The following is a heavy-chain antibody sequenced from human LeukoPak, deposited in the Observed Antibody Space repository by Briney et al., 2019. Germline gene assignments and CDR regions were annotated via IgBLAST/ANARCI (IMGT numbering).Heavy chain of an antibody. D-gene: IGHD2-2*01. CDR1: GVSISSYY. CDR2: IYYSGST. CDR3: AGYCSSTSCYVY. V-gene: IGHV4-59*01. J-gene: IGHJ4*02. Sequence: SETLSLTCTVSGVSISSYYWSWIRQPPGKGLEWIGYIYYSGSTNYNPSLKSRVTISVDTSKNQFSLKLSSVTAADTAVYYCAGYCSSTSCYVYWGQGTLVTVSS.